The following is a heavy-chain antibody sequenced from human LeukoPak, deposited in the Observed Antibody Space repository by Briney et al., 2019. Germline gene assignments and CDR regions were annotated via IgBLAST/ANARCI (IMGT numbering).Heavy chain of an antibody. CDR3: ARDRAATDLDY. CDR1: GFTFSSYW. CDR2: IDRDGSST. D-gene: IGHD6-13*01. Sequence: GGSLRLSCAASGFTFSSYWMYWVRQAPGEGPEWVSRIDRDGSSTSYADSVKDRFTISRDNAKNTLYLQMNDLRAEDTALYYCARDRAATDLDYWGQGTTVTVSS. J-gene: IGHJ4*03. V-gene: IGHV3-74*01.